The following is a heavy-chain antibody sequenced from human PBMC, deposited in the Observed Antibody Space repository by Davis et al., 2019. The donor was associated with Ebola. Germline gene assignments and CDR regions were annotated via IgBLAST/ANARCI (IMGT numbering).Heavy chain of an antibody. CDR2: ISSHSDYI. V-gene: IGHV3-21*01. Sequence: PGGSLRLSCAGSEIPFTTYSMNWVRQAPGKGLELVSSISSHSDYIYYADSVKGRFTISRDNAKNSLYLHMNSLRAEDTAVYYCARDRPYYDPSAYHPFGAFDVWGLGTMLTVSS. J-gene: IGHJ3*01. CDR1: EIPFTTYS. D-gene: IGHD3-16*01. CDR3: ARDRPYYDPSAYHPFGAFDV.